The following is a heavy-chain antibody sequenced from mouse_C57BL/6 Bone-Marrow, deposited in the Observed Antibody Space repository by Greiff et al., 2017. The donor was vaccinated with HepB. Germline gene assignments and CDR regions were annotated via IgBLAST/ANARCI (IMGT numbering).Heavy chain of an antibody. CDR2: INPSSGYT. J-gene: IGHJ3*01. V-gene: IGHV1-4*01. CDR1: GYTFTSYT. Sequence: VQLQQSGAELARPGASVKMSCKASGYTFTSYTMHWVKQRPGQGLEWIGYINPSSGYTKYNQKFKDKATLTADKSSSTAYMQLSSLTSGDSAVYYCARRDDYDGFAYWGQGTLVTVSA. D-gene: IGHD2-4*01. CDR3: ARRDDYDGFAY.